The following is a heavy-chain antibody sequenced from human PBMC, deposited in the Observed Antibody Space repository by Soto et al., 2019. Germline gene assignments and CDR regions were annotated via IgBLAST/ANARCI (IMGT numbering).Heavy chain of an antibody. Sequence: EVELLESGGGLVQPGGSLRLSCAASRFTFRNYAMSWVRQAPGTGLEWVSCISGSGGNTYYADSVKGRFTISRDNSKHTLSLQMNSLRAEDTAVYYCTTGRHDYDDHRGRYWGQGTLVTVSS. CDR1: RFTFRNYA. D-gene: IGHD4-17*01. V-gene: IGHV3-23*01. CDR2: ISGSGGNT. J-gene: IGHJ4*02. CDR3: TTGRHDYDDHRGRY.